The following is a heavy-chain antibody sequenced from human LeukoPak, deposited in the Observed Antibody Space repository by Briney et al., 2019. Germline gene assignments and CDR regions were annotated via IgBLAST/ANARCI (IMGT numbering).Heavy chain of an antibody. J-gene: IGHJ4*02. D-gene: IGHD6-13*01. V-gene: IGHV4-39*01. Sequence: PSETLSLTCTVPGGSISSSSYYWGWIRQPPGKGLEWIGSIYYSGSTYYNPSLKSRVTISVDTSKNQFSLKLSSVTAADTAVYYCAIRGYSSSWPTFDYWGQGTLVTVSS. CDR3: AIRGYSSSWPTFDY. CDR2: IYYSGST. CDR1: GGSISSSSYY.